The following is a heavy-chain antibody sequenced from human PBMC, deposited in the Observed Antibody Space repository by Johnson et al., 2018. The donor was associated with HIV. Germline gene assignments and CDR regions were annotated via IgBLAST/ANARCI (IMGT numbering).Heavy chain of an antibody. J-gene: IGHJ3*02. CDR3: AKDQKPAAASRAFDI. CDR1: GFTFDDYA. V-gene: IGHV3-9*01. CDR2: ISWNSGSI. Sequence: QLVESGGGFVQPGRSLRLSCAASGFTFDDYAMHWVRQAPGKGLEWVSGISWNSGSIGYADSVKGRFTISRDNAKNSLYLQMNSPRAEDTALDYCAKDQKPAAASRAFDIWGQGTMVTVSS. D-gene: IGHD6-13*01.